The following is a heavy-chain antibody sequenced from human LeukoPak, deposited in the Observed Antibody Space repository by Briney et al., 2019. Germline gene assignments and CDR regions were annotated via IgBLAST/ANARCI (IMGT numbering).Heavy chain of an antibody. J-gene: IGHJ2*01. D-gene: IGHD1-26*01. Sequence: PGRSLRLSCAASGFTFDDYAMHWVRQAPGKGLEWVSGISWNSGSIGYADSVKGRFTISRDNAKNSLYLQMNSLRAEDTALYYCAKDMRRWELLGWYFDLWGRGTLVTVSS. V-gene: IGHV3-9*01. CDR2: ISWNSGSI. CDR3: AKDMRRWELLGWYFDL. CDR1: GFTFDDYA.